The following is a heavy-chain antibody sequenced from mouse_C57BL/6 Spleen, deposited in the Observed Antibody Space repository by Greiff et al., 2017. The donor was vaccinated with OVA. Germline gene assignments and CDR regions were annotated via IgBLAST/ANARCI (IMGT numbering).Heavy chain of an antibody. Sequence: QVQLQQSGAELVRPGSSVKLSCKASGYTFTSYWMHWVKQRPIQGLEWIGNIDPSDSETHYNQKFKDKATLTVDKSSSTAYMQLSSLTSEDSAVYYCATPIYYDYDDYAMDYWGQGTSVTVSS. D-gene: IGHD2-4*01. CDR1: GYTFTSYW. V-gene: IGHV1-52*01. CDR2: IDPSDSET. J-gene: IGHJ4*01. CDR3: ATPIYYDYDDYAMDY.